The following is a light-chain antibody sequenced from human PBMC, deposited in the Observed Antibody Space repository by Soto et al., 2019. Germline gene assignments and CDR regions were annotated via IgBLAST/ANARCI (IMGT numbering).Light chain of an antibody. CDR2: GNS. J-gene: IGLJ3*02. V-gene: IGLV1-40*01. CDR3: QSYDSSLSGWV. Sequence: QSVLTQPPSVSGAPGQRVTISCTGTNSNIGAGYDVHWYQQLPGTAPKLLIYGNSNRPSGVPDRFSASKSGTSASLAITGLQPEDEADYYCQSYDSSLSGWVFGGGTKLTVL. CDR1: NSNIGAGYD.